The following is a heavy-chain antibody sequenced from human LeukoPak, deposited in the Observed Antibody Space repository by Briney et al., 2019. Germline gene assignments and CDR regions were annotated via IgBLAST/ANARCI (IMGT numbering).Heavy chain of an antibody. CDR3: AKEGLPYCGGDCYFDY. CDR2: IRYDGSNK. J-gene: IGHJ4*02. Sequence: PGGSLRLSCAASGFTFSSYGMRWARQAPGKGLEWVAFIRYDGSNKYYADSVKGRFTISRDNSKNTLYLQMNSLRAEDTAVYYCAKEGLPYCGGDCYFDYWGQGTLVTVSS. CDR1: GFTFSSYG. D-gene: IGHD2-21*02. V-gene: IGHV3-30*02.